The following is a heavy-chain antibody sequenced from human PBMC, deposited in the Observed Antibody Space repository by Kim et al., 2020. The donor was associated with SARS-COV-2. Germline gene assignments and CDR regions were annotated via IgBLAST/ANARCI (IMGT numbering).Heavy chain of an antibody. CDR1: GGSISSGSYY. V-gene: IGHV4-61*02. CDR3: ARDTAPVSLNYGDYVEDYYYGMDV. D-gene: IGHD4-17*01. Sequence: SETLSLTCTVSGGSISSGSYYWSWIRQPAGKGLEWIGRIYTSGSTNYNPSLKSRVTISVDTSKNQFSLKLSSVTAADTAVYYCARDTAPVSLNYGDYVEDYYYGMDVWGQGTTVTVSS. J-gene: IGHJ6*02. CDR2: IYTSGST.